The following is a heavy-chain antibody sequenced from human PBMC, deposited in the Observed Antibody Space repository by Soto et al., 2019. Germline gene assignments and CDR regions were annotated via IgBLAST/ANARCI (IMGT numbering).Heavy chain of an antibody. CDR1: GYTFTSYG. Sequence: QVQLVQSGAEVKKPGASVKVSCKASGYTFTSYGISWVRQAPGQGLEWMGWISAYTGTTNYAQKLQGRVTMTTDTSTSTDYMELRSLRSDDTAVYYCARDYDSSGYYFYGYWGQGTLVTVSS. V-gene: IGHV1-18*01. D-gene: IGHD3-22*01. J-gene: IGHJ4*02. CDR2: ISAYTGTT. CDR3: ARDYDSSGYYFYGY.